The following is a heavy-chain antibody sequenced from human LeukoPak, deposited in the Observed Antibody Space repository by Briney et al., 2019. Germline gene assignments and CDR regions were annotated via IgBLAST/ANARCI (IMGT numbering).Heavy chain of an antibody. Sequence: GASVKVSCKASGYTFTSYYMHWVRQAPGQGLEWMGIINPSGGSTSYAQKFQGRVTMTRDTSTSTVYMELSSLRSEDTAVYYCARDRSDSSGYYRLYYFDYWGLGTLLTVSS. CDR2: INPSGGST. D-gene: IGHD3-22*01. CDR1: GYTFTSYY. CDR3: ARDRSDSSGYYRLYYFDY. J-gene: IGHJ4*02. V-gene: IGHV1-46*01.